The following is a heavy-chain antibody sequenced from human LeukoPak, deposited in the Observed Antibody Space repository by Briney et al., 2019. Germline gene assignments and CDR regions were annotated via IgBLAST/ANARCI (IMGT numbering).Heavy chain of an antibody. V-gene: IGHV1-18*04. D-gene: IGHD3-10*01. CDR3: ARRSMVRGLGYYGMDV. Sequence: GASVKVSCKASGYTFTSYGISWVRQAPGQGLGWMGWISAYNGNTNYAQKLQGRVTMTTDTSTSTAYMELRSLRSDDTAVYYCARRSMVRGLGYYGMDVWGKGATVTVSS. J-gene: IGHJ6*04. CDR1: GYTFTSYG. CDR2: ISAYNGNT.